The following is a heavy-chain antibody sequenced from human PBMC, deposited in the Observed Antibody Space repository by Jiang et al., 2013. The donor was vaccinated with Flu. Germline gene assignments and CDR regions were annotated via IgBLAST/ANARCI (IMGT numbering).Heavy chain of an antibody. J-gene: IGHJ6*02. CDR2: ISGSGGST. V-gene: IGHV3-23*01. Sequence: SAISGSGGSTYYADSVKGRFTISRDNSKNTLYLQMNSLRAEDTAVYYCAKDQAGSHGVQWLVRPHLYYYYGMDVWGQGTTVTVSS. CDR3: AKDQAGSHGVQWLVRPHLYYYYGMDV. D-gene: IGHD6-19*01.